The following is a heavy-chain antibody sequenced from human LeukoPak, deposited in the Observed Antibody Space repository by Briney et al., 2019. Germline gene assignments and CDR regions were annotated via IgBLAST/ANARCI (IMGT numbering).Heavy chain of an antibody. D-gene: IGHD3-3*01. CDR2: IIPIFGTA. CDR3: ASPKGIFGAVDYFDY. V-gene: IGHV1-69*01. J-gene: IGHJ4*02. CDR1: GGTFSSYA. Sequence: ASVKVSCKASGGTFSSYAISWVRQAPGQGLEWMRGIIPIFGTANYAQKFQGRVTITADESTSTAYMELSSLRSEDTAVYYCASPKGIFGAVDYFDYWGQGTLVTVSS.